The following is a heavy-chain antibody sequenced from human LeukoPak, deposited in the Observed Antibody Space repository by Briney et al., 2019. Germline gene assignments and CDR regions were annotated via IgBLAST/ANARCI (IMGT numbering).Heavy chain of an antibody. CDR2: INHSGST. CDR3: AGTGGSSWALPLDY. V-gene: IGHV4-34*01. CDR1: GGSFSGYY. J-gene: IGHJ4*02. Sequence: SETLSLTCAVYGGSFSGYYWSWIRQPPGKGLEWIGEINHSGSTNYNPSLKSRVTISVDTSKNQFSLKLSSVTAADTAVYYCAGTGGSSWALPLDYWGQGTLVTVSS. D-gene: IGHD6-13*01.